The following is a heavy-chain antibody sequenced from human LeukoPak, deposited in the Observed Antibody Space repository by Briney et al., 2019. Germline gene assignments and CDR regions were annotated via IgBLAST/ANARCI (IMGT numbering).Heavy chain of an antibody. CDR3: APGERVSTSSVKYFDY. Sequence: GGSLRLSCAASGFTVSINYMSWVRQAPGKGLEWVSVIYSGGNTYYAASVKGRFTISRDNSKNTVYLQMNSLRAEDTAVYYCAPGERVSTSSVKYFDYWGQGTLVTVSS. CDR2: IYSGGNT. D-gene: IGHD6-6*01. J-gene: IGHJ4*02. CDR1: GFTVSINY. V-gene: IGHV3-53*01.